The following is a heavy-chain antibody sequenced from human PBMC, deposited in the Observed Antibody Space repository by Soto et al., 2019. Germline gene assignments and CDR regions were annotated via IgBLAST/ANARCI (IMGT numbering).Heavy chain of an antibody. Sequence: GASVKVSFKASVYTFTSYGISWVRQAPGQGLEWMGWISAYNGNTNYAQKLQGRVTMTTDTSTSTAYMELRSLRSDDTAVYYCARARDPSFGVVKFGYWGQGTLVTVSS. J-gene: IGHJ4*02. V-gene: IGHV1-18*01. CDR3: ARARDPSFGVVKFGY. CDR1: VYTFTSYG. D-gene: IGHD3-3*01. CDR2: ISAYNGNT.